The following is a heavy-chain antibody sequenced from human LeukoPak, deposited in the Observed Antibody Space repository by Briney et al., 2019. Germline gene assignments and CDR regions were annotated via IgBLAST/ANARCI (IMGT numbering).Heavy chain of an antibody. Sequence: PGGSLRLSCAASGFTFSSYGMHWVRQAPGKGLEWVAFIRYDGSNKYYADSVKGRFTISRDNSKNTLYLQMNGLRAEDTAVYYCAKRPEYIGLYYFDYWGQGTLVTVSS. J-gene: IGHJ4*02. CDR3: AKRPEYIGLYYFDY. CDR2: IRYDGSNK. D-gene: IGHD6-6*01. V-gene: IGHV3-30*02. CDR1: GFTFSSYG.